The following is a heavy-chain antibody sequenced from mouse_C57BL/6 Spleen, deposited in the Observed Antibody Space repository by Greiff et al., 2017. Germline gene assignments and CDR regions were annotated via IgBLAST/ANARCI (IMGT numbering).Heavy chain of an antibody. CDR3: ARRFYGSSYDYAMDY. CDR1: GYTFTDYY. Sequence: VQLQQSGPVLVKPGASVKMSCKASGYTFTDYYMNWVKQSHGKSLEWIGVINPYNGGTSYNQKFKGKATLTVDKSSSTAYMELNSLTSGDSAVYYCARRFYGSSYDYAMDYWGQGTSVTVSS. CDR2: INPYNGGT. D-gene: IGHD1-1*01. J-gene: IGHJ4*01. V-gene: IGHV1-19*01.